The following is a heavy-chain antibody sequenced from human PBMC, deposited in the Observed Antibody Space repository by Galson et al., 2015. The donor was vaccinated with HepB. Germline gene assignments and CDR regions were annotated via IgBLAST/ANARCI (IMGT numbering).Heavy chain of an antibody. Sequence: SLRLSCAASGFTFSSYAMHWVRQAPGKGLEWVAVISYDGSNKYYADSVKGRFTISRDNSKNTLYLQMNSLRAEDTAVYYCARAIAVAAEFDYWGQGTLVTVSS. CDR3: ARAIAVAAEFDY. D-gene: IGHD6-19*01. J-gene: IGHJ4*02. CDR1: GFTFSSYA. CDR2: ISYDGSNK. V-gene: IGHV3-30*04.